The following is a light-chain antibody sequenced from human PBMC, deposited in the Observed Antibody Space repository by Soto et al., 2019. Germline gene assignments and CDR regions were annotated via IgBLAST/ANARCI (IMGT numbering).Light chain of an antibody. CDR2: RNN. CDR1: SSNIGGYY. CDR3: AAWDDSLSGYV. Sequence: QSVLTQPPSASGTPGQRVTISCSGSSSNIGGYYVSWYQQLPGTAPKVLIYRNNQRPSGVHDRFSGSESGTSAALAISGLRSDDEADYYCAAWDDSLSGYVFGTGTKLTVL. J-gene: IGLJ1*01. V-gene: IGLV1-47*01.